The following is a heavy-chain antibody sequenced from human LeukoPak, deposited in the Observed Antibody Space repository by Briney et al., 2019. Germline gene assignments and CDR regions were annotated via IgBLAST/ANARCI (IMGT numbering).Heavy chain of an antibody. CDR2: ISFDGSNK. CDR1: GFSFSSYG. CDR3: CGGLFYCDY. Sequence: GGSLRLSCAASGFSFSSYGMHWVRQAPGKGLEWAAGISFDGSNKYYADSLKGRFTISRDNSKNTLYMQMNSLRVEDAAVYYCCGGLFYCDYLGQGTLVTVSS. V-gene: IGHV3-30*03. D-gene: IGHD3-10*01. J-gene: IGHJ4*02.